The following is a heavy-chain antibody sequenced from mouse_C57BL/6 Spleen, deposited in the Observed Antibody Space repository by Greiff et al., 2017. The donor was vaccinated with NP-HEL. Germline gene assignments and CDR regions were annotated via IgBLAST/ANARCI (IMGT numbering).Heavy chain of an antibody. V-gene: IGHV1-54*01. D-gene: IGHD3-2*02. CDR2: INPGSGGT. CDR3: AGGDSSGYSC. J-gene: IGHJ2*01. CDR1: GYAFTNYL. Sequence: VQLQQSGAELVRPGTSVKVSCKASGYAFTNYLIEWVKQRPGQGLEWIGVINPGSGGTNYNEKFKGKATLTADKSSSTAYQQSSSLPSEDSAVYFCAGGDSSGYSCWGQGTTLTVSS.